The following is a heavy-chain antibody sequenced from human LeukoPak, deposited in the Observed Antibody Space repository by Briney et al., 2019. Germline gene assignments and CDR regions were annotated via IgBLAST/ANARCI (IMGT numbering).Heavy chain of an antibody. V-gene: IGHV3-23*01. CDR2: ISGSGGST. D-gene: IGHD5-24*01. J-gene: IGHJ4*02. Sequence: SGGSLRLYCAASGFTFSSYAMSWVRQAPGKGLEWVSAISGSGGSTYYADSVKGRFTISRDNSKNTLYLQMNSLRAEDTAVYYCAKPIVTQEMATGFDYWGQGTLVTVSS. CDR3: AKPIVTQEMATGFDY. CDR1: GFTFSSYA.